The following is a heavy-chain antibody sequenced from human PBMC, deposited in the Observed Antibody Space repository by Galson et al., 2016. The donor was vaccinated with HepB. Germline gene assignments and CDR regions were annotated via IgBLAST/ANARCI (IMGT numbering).Heavy chain of an antibody. Sequence: PALVKPTQTLTLACSLSGFSLNTSGVGVGWIRQPPGGALEYLALIYGDGDDRYSPSLSSRVTVTKDASNTHVVLTMTNMDPLDTATYYCAYTDAFCPMGTCYFDYWGQGALVTVYS. V-gene: IGHV2-5*02. D-gene: IGHD3-3*01. CDR3: AYTDAFCPMGTCYFDY. J-gene: IGHJ4*02. CDR2: IYGDGDD. CDR1: GFSLNTSGVG.